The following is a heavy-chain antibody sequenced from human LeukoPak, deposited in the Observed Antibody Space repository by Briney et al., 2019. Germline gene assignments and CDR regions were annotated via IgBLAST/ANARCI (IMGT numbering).Heavy chain of an antibody. CDR2: IRYDETNK. D-gene: IGHD2-2*03. Sequence: GGSLRLSCAASGFSFSSFCMHWVRQAPGKGLEWVAFIRYDETNKFYADSVEGRFTISRDNSNNTLYLQMNSLRAEDSAVYHCAKSQRGYCSSTSCYGDYWGQGTLVTVSS. CDR3: AKSQRGYCSSTSCYGDY. J-gene: IGHJ4*02. V-gene: IGHV3-30*02. CDR1: GFSFSSFC.